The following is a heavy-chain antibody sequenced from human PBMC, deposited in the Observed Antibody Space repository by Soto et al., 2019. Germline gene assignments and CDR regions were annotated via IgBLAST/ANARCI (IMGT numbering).Heavy chain of an antibody. J-gene: IGHJ3*02. CDR1: GFIVSTKY. CDR2: IYSAGNT. V-gene: IGHV3-53*04. CDR3: ATGTETGALDI. Sequence: EVYLVESGGGLVQPGGSLRLSCAASGFIVSTKYMNWVRQAPGKGLNWVSVIYSAGNTYYSDSVKDRFTISRHNSKNTLYLQMNSLRTEDTAIYDCATGTETGALDIWGQGTMVTVSS.